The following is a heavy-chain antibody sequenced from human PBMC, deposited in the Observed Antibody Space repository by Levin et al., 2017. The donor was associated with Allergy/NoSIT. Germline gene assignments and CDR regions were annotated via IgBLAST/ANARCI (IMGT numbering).Heavy chain of an antibody. CDR3: ARYYYDSSGYYRLDY. Sequence: ASVKVSCKASGYTFTGYYMHWVRQAPGQGLEWMGWINPNSGGTNYAQKFRGRVTMTRDTSISTAYMELSRLRSDDTAVYYCARYYYDSSGYYRLDYWGQGTLVTVSS. CDR1: GYTFTGYY. J-gene: IGHJ4*02. V-gene: IGHV1-2*02. D-gene: IGHD3-22*01. CDR2: INPNSGGT.